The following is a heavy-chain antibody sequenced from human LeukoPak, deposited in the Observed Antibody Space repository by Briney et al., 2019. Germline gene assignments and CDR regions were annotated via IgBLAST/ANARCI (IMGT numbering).Heavy chain of an antibody. Sequence: SETLSLTCTVSGYSISSDYYWSWIRQPPGQGLEWIGETNHSGSTNYNPSLKSRVTISVDTSKNQFSLKLSSVTAADTAVYYCARHRRVWGYYYDSSGYSNTYYFDYWGQGTLVTVSS. J-gene: IGHJ4*02. CDR2: TNHSGST. CDR1: GYSISSDYY. CDR3: ARHRRVWGYYYDSSGYSNTYYFDY. V-gene: IGHV4-34*01. D-gene: IGHD3-22*01.